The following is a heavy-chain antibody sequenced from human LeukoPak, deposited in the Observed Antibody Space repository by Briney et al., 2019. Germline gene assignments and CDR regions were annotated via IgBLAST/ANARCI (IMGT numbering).Heavy chain of an antibody. D-gene: IGHD3-16*02. CDR2: IIPIFGTA. J-gene: IGHJ6*03. CDR1: GGTFSSYA. Sequence: ASVKVSCKASGGTFSSYAISWVRQAPGRGLEWMGGIIPIFGTANYAQKFQGRVTITADESTSTAYMELSSLRSEDTAVYYCARGLRLGELSHYYYYYYYMDVWGKGTAVTVSS. V-gene: IGHV1-69*13. CDR3: ARGLRLGELSHYYYYYYYMDV.